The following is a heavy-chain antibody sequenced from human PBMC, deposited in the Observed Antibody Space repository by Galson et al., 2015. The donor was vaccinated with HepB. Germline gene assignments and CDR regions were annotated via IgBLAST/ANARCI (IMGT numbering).Heavy chain of an antibody. CDR2: ISGSGGST. CDR1: GFTFSSYA. J-gene: IGHJ4*02. Sequence: SLRLSCAASGFTFSSYAMSWVRQAPGKGLEWVSAISGSGGSTYYADSVKGRFTISRDNSKNTLYLQMNSLRAEDTAVYYCANTVAATFYFDYWGQGTLVTVSS. CDR3: ANTVAATFYFDY. V-gene: IGHV3-23*01. D-gene: IGHD2-15*01.